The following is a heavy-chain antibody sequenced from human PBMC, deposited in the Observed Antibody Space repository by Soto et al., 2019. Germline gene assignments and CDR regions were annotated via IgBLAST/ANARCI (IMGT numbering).Heavy chain of an antibody. Sequence: GGSLRLSCAASGFTFDDYAMHWVRQAPRKGLEWVSGISWNSGSIGYADSVKSRFTISRDNAKNSLYLQMNSLRTEDTALYYCARNPYYDSSGYYINYFDYWGQGTLVTV. CDR2: ISWNSGSI. V-gene: IGHV3-9*01. D-gene: IGHD3-22*01. J-gene: IGHJ4*02. CDR3: ARNPYYDSSGYYINYFDY. CDR1: GFTFDDYA.